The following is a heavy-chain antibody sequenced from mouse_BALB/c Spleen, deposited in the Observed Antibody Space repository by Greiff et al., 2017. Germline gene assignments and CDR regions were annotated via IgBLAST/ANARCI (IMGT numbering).Heavy chain of an antibody. V-gene: IGHV2-9*02. Sequence: VQGVESGPGLVAPSQSLSITCTVSGFSLTSYGVHWVRQPPGKGLEWLGVIWAGGSTNYNSALMSRLSISKDNSKSQVFLKMNSLQTDDTAMYYCAREAKRGYYFDYWGQGTTLTVSS. CDR1: GFSLTSYG. J-gene: IGHJ2*01. CDR2: IWAGGST. CDR3: AREAKRGYYFDY.